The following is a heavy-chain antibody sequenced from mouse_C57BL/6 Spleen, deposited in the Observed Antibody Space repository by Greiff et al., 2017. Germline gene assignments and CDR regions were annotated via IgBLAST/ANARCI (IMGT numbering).Heavy chain of an antibody. Sequence: QVQLQQPGAELVKPGASVKLSCKASGYTFTSYWMQWVKQRPGQGLEWIGVIDPSDSYTNYNQKFKGKATLTVDTSSSTAYMQLSSLTSEASAVYYCASGVEDYDYFDYWGQGTTLTVSS. CDR3: ASGVEDYDYFDY. D-gene: IGHD2-4*01. CDR1: GYTFTSYW. CDR2: IDPSDSYT. J-gene: IGHJ2*01. V-gene: IGHV1-50*01.